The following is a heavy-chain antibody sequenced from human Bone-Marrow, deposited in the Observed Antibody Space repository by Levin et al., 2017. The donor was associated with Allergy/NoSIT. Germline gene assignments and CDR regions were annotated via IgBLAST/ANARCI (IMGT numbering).Heavy chain of an antibody. CDR1: GFTFSSYW. Sequence: GGSLRLSCAASGFTFSSYWMHWVRQAPGKGLVWVSRINSDGSSTSYADSVKGRFTISRDNAKNTLYLQMNSLRAEDTAVYYCASNDCSSTSCYKGIWGAFDIWGQGTMVTVSS. CDR2: INSDGSST. V-gene: IGHV3-74*01. CDR3: ASNDCSSTSCYKGIWGAFDI. D-gene: IGHD2-2*02. J-gene: IGHJ3*02.